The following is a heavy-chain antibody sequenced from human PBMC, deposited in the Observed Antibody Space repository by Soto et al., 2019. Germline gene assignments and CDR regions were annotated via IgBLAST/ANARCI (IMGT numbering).Heavy chain of an antibody. CDR1: GYTFTSYD. V-gene: IGHV1-8*01. Sequence: QVQLVQSGAEVKKPGASVKVSCKASGYTFTSYDINWVRQAAGQGLEWIGWMNPNSGKAVYAQKFQGRVTMAGNTSKSTADMELSSLRSDDTAVYFCERGLVVVSATYWYFELWGRGTLVTVSS. D-gene: IGHD2-15*01. CDR3: ERGLVVVSATYWYFEL. CDR2: MNPNSGKA. J-gene: IGHJ2*01.